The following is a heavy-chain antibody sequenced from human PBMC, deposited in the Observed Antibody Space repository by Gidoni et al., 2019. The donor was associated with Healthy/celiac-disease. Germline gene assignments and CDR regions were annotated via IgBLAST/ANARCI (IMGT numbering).Heavy chain of an antibody. CDR3: AKDPVKGYCSSTSCYIQYFQH. Sequence: QVQLVESGGGVVQPGRSLRLSCAASGFTFSSYGMHWVRQAPGKGLEWVAVISYDGSNKYYADSVKGRFTISRDNSKNTLYLQMNSLRAEDTAVYYCAKDPVKGYCSSTSCYIQYFQHWGQGTLVTVSS. J-gene: IGHJ1*01. CDR2: ISYDGSNK. V-gene: IGHV3-30*18. CDR1: GFTFSSYG. D-gene: IGHD2-2*02.